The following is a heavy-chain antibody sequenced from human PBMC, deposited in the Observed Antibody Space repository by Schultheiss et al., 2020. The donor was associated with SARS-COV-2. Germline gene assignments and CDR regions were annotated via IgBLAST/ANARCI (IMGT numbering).Heavy chain of an antibody. CDR3: ARASRLSYFDY. V-gene: IGHV3-7*01. J-gene: IGHJ4*02. CDR2: IKQDGSEK. CDR1: GFTFSSYW. Sequence: GGSLRLSCAASGFTFSSYWMSWVRQAPGKGLEWVANIKQDGSEKYYVDSVKGRFTISRDNAKNTLYLQMNSLRAEDTAVYYCARASRLSYFDYWGQGTLVTVSS.